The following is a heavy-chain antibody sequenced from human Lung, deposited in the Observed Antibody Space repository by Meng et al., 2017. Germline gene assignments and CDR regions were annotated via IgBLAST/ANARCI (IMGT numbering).Heavy chain of an antibody. CDR1: GYTFTSYA. V-gene: IGHV7-4-1*02. Sequence: VQVVQSGYELKKPGASVKVSCKASGYTFTSYAMNWVRQAPGQGLEWMGWINTNTGNPTYAQGFTGRFVFSLDTSVSTAYLQISSLKAEDTAVYYCASGWFGELFGYFDLWGRGTLVTVSS. J-gene: IGHJ2*01. CDR2: INTNTGNP. CDR3: ASGWFGELFGYFDL. D-gene: IGHD3-10*01.